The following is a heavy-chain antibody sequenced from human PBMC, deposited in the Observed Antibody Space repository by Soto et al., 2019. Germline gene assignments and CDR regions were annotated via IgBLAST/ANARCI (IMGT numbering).Heavy chain of an antibody. J-gene: IGHJ4*02. Sequence: PSETLCLTCAVSVGSFTINNWLPCFRQPPVQGLEWIGEMYRTGSTNYNPSLKSRVTISLDKSENQFSLKVTSLTAADTAVYYCASRDPGTSVDYWGQGTLLTVSS. V-gene: IGHV4-4*02. CDR3: ASRDPGTSVDY. CDR1: VGSFTINNW. D-gene: IGHD1-7*01. CDR2: MYRTGST.